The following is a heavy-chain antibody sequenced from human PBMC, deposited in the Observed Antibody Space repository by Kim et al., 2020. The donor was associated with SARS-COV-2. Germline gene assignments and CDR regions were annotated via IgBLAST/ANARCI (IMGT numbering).Heavy chain of an antibody. V-gene: IGHV3-43*01. J-gene: IGHJ4*02. Sequence: SVKGRFTSSRDISKGSLYLQMNSLTPEDTALYYCARDSESSRTSWYVVLGYWGQGTLVTVSS. CDR3: ARDSESSRTSWYVVLGY. D-gene: IGHD3-16*01.